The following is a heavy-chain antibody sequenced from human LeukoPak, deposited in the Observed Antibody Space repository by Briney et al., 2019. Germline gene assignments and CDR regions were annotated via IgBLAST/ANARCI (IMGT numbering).Heavy chain of an antibody. D-gene: IGHD1-26*01. V-gene: IGHV3-20*04. CDR1: GFTFDDYG. J-gene: IGHJ6*03. CDR2: INWNGGST. Sequence: PGGSLRLSCAASGFTFDDYGMSWVRQAPGKGLEWVSGINWNGGSTGYADSVKGRFTISRDNAKNSLYLQMNSLRAEDTALYYCARLGAPSAYYYYYMDVWGKGTTVTVSS. CDR3: ARLGAPSAYYYYYMDV.